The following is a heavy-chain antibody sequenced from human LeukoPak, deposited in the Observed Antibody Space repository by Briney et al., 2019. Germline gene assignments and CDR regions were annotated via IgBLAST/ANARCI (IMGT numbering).Heavy chain of an antibody. CDR2: ISGSGGST. J-gene: IGHJ4*02. D-gene: IGHD7-27*01. CDR3: ATTTDYWGSYG. Sequence: GGSLRLSCAASGFTFSSYAMSWVRQAPGKGLEWVSVISGSGGSTYYADSVKGRFTISRDNSKNTLYLQMNSLRAEDTAVYYCATTTDYWGSYGWGQGTLVTVSS. CDR1: GFTFSSYA. V-gene: IGHV3-23*01.